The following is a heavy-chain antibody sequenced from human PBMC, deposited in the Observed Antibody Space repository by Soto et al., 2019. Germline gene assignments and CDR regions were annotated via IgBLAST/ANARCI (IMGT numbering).Heavy chain of an antibody. Sequence: ASVKVSCKAAGYTFTSYCLSWVRPAPGQGLEWMGWISAYNGNTNYAQKLQGRVTMTTDTSTSTAYMELRSLRADDTAVYYCSRDYYGSGRYYRGPFDYWG. CDR3: SRDYYGSGRYYRGPFDY. D-gene: IGHD3-10*01. J-gene: IGHJ4*01. V-gene: IGHV1-18*01. CDR1: GYTFTSYC. CDR2: ISAYNGNT.